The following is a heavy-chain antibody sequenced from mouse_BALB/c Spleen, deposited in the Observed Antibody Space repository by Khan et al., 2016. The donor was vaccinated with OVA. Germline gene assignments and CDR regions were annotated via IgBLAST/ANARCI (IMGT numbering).Heavy chain of an antibody. V-gene: IGHV9-4*02. Sequence: QIQLVQSGPELKKPGETVRISCKASGYTFTTAGIQWVQKMPGKGLKWIGWINTHSGVPKYAEDFKGRFAFSLEISVNTAYLQITNLKNEDTATXFCARGGAAYYRNDGGGMEDWGQGTSVTVSS. CDR1: GYTFTTAG. CDR2: INTHSGVP. J-gene: IGHJ4*01. CDR3: ARGGAAYYRNDGGGMED. D-gene: IGHD2-14*01.